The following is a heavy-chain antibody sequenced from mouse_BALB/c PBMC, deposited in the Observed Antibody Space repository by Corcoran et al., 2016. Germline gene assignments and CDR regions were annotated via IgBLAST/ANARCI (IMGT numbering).Heavy chain of an antibody. CDR3: AIYYGDY. CDR1: GYSFTGYF. CDR2: INPYNGDT. J-gene: IGHJ2*01. D-gene: IGHD1-2*01. V-gene: IGHV1-20*02. Sequence: EVQLQQSGPELVKPGASVKISCKASGYSFTGYFMNWVMQSHGKSLEWIGRINPYNGDTFYNQKFKGKATLTVDKSSSTAHMELRSLASEDSAVYYWAIYYGDYWGQGTTLTVSS.